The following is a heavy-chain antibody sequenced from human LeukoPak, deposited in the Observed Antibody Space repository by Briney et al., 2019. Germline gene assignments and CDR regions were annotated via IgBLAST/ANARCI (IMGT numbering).Heavy chain of an antibody. Sequence: AGGALRLSWAASGLTFSSEGMHWVRQAPGKGLEWVAVISYDSRNKYYADSVKGRFTISTDNSKTTLYLQMKSLRDEETAVYYCARDPRYHYDSSGYLDYWGQGTLVTVSS. CDR2: ISYDSRNK. J-gene: IGHJ4*02. CDR1: GLTFSSEG. V-gene: IGHV3-30*03. CDR3: ARDPRYHYDSSGYLDY. D-gene: IGHD3-22*01.